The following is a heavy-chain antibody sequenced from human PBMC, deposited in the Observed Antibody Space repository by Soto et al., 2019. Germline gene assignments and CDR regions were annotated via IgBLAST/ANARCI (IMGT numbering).Heavy chain of an antibody. CDR3: ARDFRCSGGSCLDY. CDR1: GFTFSSYS. J-gene: IGHJ4*02. Sequence: EVQLVESGGGLVKPGGSLRLSCAASGFTFSSYSMNWVRQAPGKGLEWVSSISSSSSYIYYADSVKGRFTISSDNAKKSLYLQMNSLRAEDTAVYYCARDFRCSGGSCLDYWGQGNLVSVSS. D-gene: IGHD2-15*01. CDR2: ISSSSSYI. V-gene: IGHV3-21*01.